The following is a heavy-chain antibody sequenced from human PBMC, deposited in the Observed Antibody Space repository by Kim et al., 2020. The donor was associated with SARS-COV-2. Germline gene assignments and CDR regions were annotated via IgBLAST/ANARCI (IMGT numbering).Heavy chain of an antibody. Sequence: GGSLRLSCAASGFTFSDHYMDWVRQTPGKGLEWVGRIRNKPKGYTTEYAASVKGRFIISRDDSENSLFLQMNSLKTEDTAVYYCTRGDDWGNNRHGVDVWGQGTTVTVSS. D-gene: IGHD3-9*01. CDR1: GFTFSDHY. J-gene: IGHJ6*02. CDR2: IRNKPKGYTT. CDR3: TRGDDWGNNRHGVDV. V-gene: IGHV3-72*01.